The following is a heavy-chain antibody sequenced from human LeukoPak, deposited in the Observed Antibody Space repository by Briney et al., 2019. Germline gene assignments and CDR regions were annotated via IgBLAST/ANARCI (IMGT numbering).Heavy chain of an antibody. CDR1: GFTVSSNY. CDR2: IYSGGDK. V-gene: IGHV3-53*01. Sequence: PGGSLRLSCAASGFTVSSNYMSWVRQAPGKGLEWVSVIYSGGDKYYADSVKGRFTISRDNSKNTLYPQMNSLRAEDTAVYYCARDRRALDAFDIWGQGTMVTVSS. D-gene: IGHD3-3*02. J-gene: IGHJ3*02. CDR3: ARDRRALDAFDI.